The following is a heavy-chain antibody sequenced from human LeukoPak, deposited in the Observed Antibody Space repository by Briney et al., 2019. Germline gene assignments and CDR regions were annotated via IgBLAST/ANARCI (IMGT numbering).Heavy chain of an antibody. CDR3: ARDALRSESRGATFDY. J-gene: IGHJ4*02. CDR1: GYTFTSYY. V-gene: IGHV1-46*01. D-gene: IGHD1-26*01. CDR2: INPSGGST. Sequence: ASVKVSCKASGYTFTSYYMYWVRQAPGQGLEWMGIINPSGGSTSYAQKFQGRVTMTRDTSTSTVYMELSSLRSEDTAVYYCARDALRSESRGATFDYWGQGTLVTVSS.